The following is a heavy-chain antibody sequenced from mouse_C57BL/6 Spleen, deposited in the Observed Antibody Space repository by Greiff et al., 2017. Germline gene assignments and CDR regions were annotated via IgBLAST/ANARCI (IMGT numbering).Heavy chain of an antibody. J-gene: IGHJ1*03. CDR2: INPNYGTT. V-gene: IGHV1-39*01. D-gene: IGHD1-1*01. Sequence: VQLQQSGPELVKPGASVKISCKASGYSFTDYNMNWVKQSNGKSLEWIGVINPNYGTTSYNQKFKGKATLTVDQSSSTAYMQLNSLTSKDSTGDYCARYGIYYYEDWDFDVWGTGTTVTVSS. CDR1: GYSFTDYN. CDR3: ARYGIYYYEDWDFDV.